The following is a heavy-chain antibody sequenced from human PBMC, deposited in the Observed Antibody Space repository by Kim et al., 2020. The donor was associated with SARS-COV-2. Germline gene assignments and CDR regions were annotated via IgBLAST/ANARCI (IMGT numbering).Heavy chain of an antibody. Sequence: SETLSLTCTVSVGSISSDYWTWIRQPPGKGLEWIGYIYYSGRTRYNPSFRSRVAIFVDPSKSHFSLTLTSVTAADTAVYFCARIPEIAGWPFDSWGQGILVSVSS. CDR2: IYYSGRT. CDR1: VGSISSDY. CDR3: ARIPEIAGWPFDS. V-gene: IGHV4-59*01. D-gene: IGHD6-19*01. J-gene: IGHJ4*02.